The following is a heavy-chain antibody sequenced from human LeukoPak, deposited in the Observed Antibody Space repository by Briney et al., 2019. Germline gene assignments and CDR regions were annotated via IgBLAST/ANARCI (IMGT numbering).Heavy chain of an antibody. V-gene: IGHV4-59*01. CDR2: IYYSGHT. CDR3: ARHSFGHLFDN. D-gene: IGHD5-18*01. CDR1: GGSISSYY. J-gene: IGHJ4*02. Sequence: PSETLSLTCTVSGGSISSYYWSWIRQPPGKGLEWIGYIYYSGHTNYNPSLKSRVTISLDTSKSQFSLKLSSMTAADTAVYYCARHSFGHLFDNWGQGTLVTVSS.